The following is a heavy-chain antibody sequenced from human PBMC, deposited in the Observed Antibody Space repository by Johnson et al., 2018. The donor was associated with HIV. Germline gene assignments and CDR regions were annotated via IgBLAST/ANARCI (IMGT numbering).Heavy chain of an antibody. CDR1: EFTFSSYG. D-gene: IGHD3-10*01. CDR3: ARGWFGVLDAFDI. J-gene: IGHJ3*02. CDR2: ISWNSADI. V-gene: IGHV3-9*01. Sequence: VQLVESGGGVVQPGRSLRLSCAASEFTFSSYGMHWVRQGPGKGLEWVSGISWNSADIDYADSVKGRFTISRDNAKNSLYLQMNSLRAEDTALYYCARGWFGVLDAFDIWGQGTMVTVSS.